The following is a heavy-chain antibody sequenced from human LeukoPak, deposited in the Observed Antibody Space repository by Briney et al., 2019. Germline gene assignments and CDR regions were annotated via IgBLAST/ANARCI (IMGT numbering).Heavy chain of an antibody. J-gene: IGHJ4*02. Sequence: GGSLRLSCAASGFTFSNAWMNWVRQAPGKGLEWVGHIKSKTGGGTPDYTAPVKGRFSISRDDSNYMVYLQMNNLKSEDTAVYYCTTQAWQQLALFDWWGQGTLVTVSS. CDR2: IKSKTGGGTP. CDR1: GFTFSNAW. V-gene: IGHV3-15*01. D-gene: IGHD6-13*01. CDR3: TTQAWQQLALFDW.